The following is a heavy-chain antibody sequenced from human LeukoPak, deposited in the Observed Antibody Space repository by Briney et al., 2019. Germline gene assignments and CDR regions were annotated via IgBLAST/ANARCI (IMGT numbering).Heavy chain of an antibody. CDR3: ARDLLLSSVFDP. Sequence: PSETLSLTCAVYGGSFSGYYWGWIRQPPGKGLEWIGSIYYSGSTYYNPSLKSRVTISVDTSKNQFSLKLSSVTAAGTAVYYCARDLLLSSVFDPWGQGTLVTVSS. V-gene: IGHV4-34*01. CDR2: IYYSGST. D-gene: IGHD3-10*01. J-gene: IGHJ5*02. CDR1: GGSFSGYY.